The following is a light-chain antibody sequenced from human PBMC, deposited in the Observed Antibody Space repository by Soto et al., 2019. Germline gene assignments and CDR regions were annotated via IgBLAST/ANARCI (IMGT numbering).Light chain of an antibody. J-gene: IGLJ2*01. CDR1: SSDVGGYNY. CDR3: SSYTSSSTVV. Sequence: QSALTQPASVSGSPGQSITISCTGTSSDVGGYNYVSWYQQHPGKAPKLMIYDVSNRPSGVSNRFSGSKSCNTASLTISGIQAEDEVDYYRSSYTSSSTVVFGGGTKLTVL. V-gene: IGLV2-14*01. CDR2: DVS.